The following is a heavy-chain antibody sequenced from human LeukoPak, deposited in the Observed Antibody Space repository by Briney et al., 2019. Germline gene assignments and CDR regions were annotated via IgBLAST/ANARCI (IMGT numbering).Heavy chain of an antibody. D-gene: IGHD2-15*01. Sequence: ASVKVSCKASGYTFTSYAMNWVRQAPGQGLEWMGWINTNTGNPTYAQGFTGRFVFSLDTSVSTAHLQISSLKAEDTAVYYCARDVPPDPNCSGGSCYSGVSDYWGQGTLVTVSS. J-gene: IGHJ4*02. CDR2: INTNTGNP. CDR1: GYTFTSYA. CDR3: ARDVPPDPNCSGGSCYSGVSDY. V-gene: IGHV7-4-1*02.